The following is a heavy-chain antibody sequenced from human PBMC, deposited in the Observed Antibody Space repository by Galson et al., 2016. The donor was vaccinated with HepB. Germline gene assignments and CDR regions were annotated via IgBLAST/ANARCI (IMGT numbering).Heavy chain of an antibody. CDR2: TYYRSKWYN. Sequence: CAISGDSVSSINAAWHWLRQSPSRGLEWLGRTYYRSKWYNDYATSLKGRIIITPDTSKNQFSLQLDSVSHEDTAVYYCASGTAYGSAFEIWGQGTLVTVSS. CDR3: ASGTAYGSAFEI. V-gene: IGHV6-1*01. CDR1: GDSVSSINAA. J-gene: IGHJ3*02. D-gene: IGHD2-21*02.